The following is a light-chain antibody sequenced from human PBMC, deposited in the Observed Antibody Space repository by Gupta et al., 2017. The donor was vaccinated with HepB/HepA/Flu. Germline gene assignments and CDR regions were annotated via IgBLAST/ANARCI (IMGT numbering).Light chain of an antibody. CDR1: SLRSYY. J-gene: IGLJ2*01. Sequence: SSELTQDSAVSVALGPPVRITCQGDSLRSYYASWYQQKPGQAPVLVIYGKNNRPSGIPDRFSGSSSGNTASLTITGAQAEDEADYYCNSRDSSGNHLVFGGGTKLTVL. CDR3: NSRDSSGNHLV. CDR2: GKN. V-gene: IGLV3-19*01.